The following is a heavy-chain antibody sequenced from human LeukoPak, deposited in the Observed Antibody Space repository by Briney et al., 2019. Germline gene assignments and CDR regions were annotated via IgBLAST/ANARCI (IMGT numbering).Heavy chain of an antibody. CDR1: GGSISSGGYY. CDR2: IYYSGST. V-gene: IGHV4-61*08. D-gene: IGHD1-26*01. J-gene: IGHJ3*02. CDR3: ARDKGREGAFDI. Sequence: SETLSLTCTVSGGSISSGGYYWSWIRQPPGKGLEWIGYIYYSGSTNYNPSLKSRVTISVDTSKNQFSLKLSSVTAADTAVYYCARDKGREGAFDIWGQGIMVTVSS.